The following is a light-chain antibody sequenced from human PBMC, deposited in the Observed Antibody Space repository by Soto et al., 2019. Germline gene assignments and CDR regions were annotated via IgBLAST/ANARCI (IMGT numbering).Light chain of an antibody. CDR1: NSDVGTYHL. Sequence: QSALTQPASVSGSLGQSITISCTGTNSDVGTYHLVSWYQQLPGKAPKVIIYEDTKRPSGVSSRFSASRSGITASLTISGLQTEDEAVYHCSSYAGSRNGLIFGGGTKLTVL. V-gene: IGLV2-23*01. CDR3: SSYAGSRNGLI. J-gene: IGLJ2*01. CDR2: EDT.